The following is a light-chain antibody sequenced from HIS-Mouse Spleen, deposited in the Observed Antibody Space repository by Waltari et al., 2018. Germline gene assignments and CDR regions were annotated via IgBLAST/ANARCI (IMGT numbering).Light chain of an antibody. Sequence: SYELTQPPSVSVSPAQTARITRSGDALPTKYAYWYQQKSGQAPVLVIFEDSKRPSGIPERFSGSSSGTMATLTISGAQVEDEADYYCYSTDSSGNHRVFGGGTKLTVL. V-gene: IGLV3-10*01. CDR1: ALPTKY. CDR2: EDS. CDR3: YSTDSSGNHRV. J-gene: IGLJ2*01.